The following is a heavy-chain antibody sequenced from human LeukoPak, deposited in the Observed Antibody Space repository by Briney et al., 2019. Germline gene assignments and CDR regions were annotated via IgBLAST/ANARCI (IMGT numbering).Heavy chain of an antibody. CDR1: GGSISNSSYY. D-gene: IGHD3-3*01. CDR3: ARDYYDFWSGSIHVRNWFDP. J-gene: IGHJ5*02. V-gene: IGHV4-39*07. Sequence: SEVLSLTWTVAGGSISNSSYYWGWIRQPPGKGLGWIGSNSYSGSTTYNPSLKSRVTISVDTSKNQFSLKRSSVTAADTAVYYCARDYYDFWSGSIHVRNWFDPWGQGTLVTVSS. CDR2: NSYSGST.